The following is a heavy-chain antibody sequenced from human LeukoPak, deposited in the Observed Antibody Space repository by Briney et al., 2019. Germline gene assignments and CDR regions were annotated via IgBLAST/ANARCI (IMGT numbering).Heavy chain of an antibody. V-gene: IGHV4-4*02. J-gene: IGHJ3*02. D-gene: IGHD1-26*01. CDR1: GGSISSSNW. CDR2: IYHSGST. CDR3: AKSLLTTASGTGRAFDI. Sequence: PSKTLSLTCAVSGGSISSSNWWSWVRQPPGKGLEWIGEIYHSGSTNYNPSLKSRVTISVDKSKNQFSLKLSSVTAADTAEYYCAKSLLTTASGTGRAFDIWGQGTMVTVSS.